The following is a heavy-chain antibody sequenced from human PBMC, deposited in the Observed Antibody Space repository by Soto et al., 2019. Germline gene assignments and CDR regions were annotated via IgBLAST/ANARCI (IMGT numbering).Heavy chain of an antibody. D-gene: IGHD3-22*01. CDR3: ARLVSSGYYYNY. Sequence: GESLKISCRGSGYIFSDYWITWVRQMPGKGLEWMGRIDPGDSNIDYSTSFQGHVTMSTDMSISTAYLQWSRLKASDTAMYYCARLVSSGYYYNYWGQGTLVTVSS. CDR1: GYIFSDYW. CDR2: IDPGDSNI. V-gene: IGHV5-10-1*01. J-gene: IGHJ4*02.